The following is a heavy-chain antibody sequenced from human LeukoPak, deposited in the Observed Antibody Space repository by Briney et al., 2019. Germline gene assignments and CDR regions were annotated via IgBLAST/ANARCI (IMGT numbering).Heavy chain of an antibody. J-gene: IGHJ2*01. V-gene: IGHV4-4*02. CDR3: ARSPDYGGNSGYFDL. D-gene: IGHD4-23*01. Sequence: PSETLSLTCAVSGGSISSSNWWSWVRQPPGKGLEWIGEIYHSGSTYYNPSLKSRVTISVDTSKNQFSLKLSSVTAADTAVYYCARSPDYGGNSGYFDLWGRGTLVTVSS. CDR2: IYHSGST. CDR1: GGSISSSNW.